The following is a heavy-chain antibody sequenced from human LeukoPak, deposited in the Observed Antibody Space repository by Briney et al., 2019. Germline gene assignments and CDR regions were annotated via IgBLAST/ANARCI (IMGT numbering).Heavy chain of an antibody. V-gene: IGHV3-21*01. CDR1: GFTFSSYS. CDR3: AGDPPIAVAGLFDY. Sequence: PGGSLRLSCAASGFTFSSYSMNWVRQAPGKGLEWVSSISSSSSYIYYADSVKGRFTISRDNAKNSLYLQMNSLRAEDTAVYYCAGDPPIAVAGLFDYWGQGTLVTVSS. CDR2: ISSSSSYI. D-gene: IGHD6-19*01. J-gene: IGHJ4*02.